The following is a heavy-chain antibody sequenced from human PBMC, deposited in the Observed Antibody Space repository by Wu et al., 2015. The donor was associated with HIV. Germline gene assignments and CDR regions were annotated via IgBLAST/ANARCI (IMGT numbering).Heavy chain of an antibody. Sequence: QVQLQQWGAGLLKPSETLSLTCAVYGGSFSGYYWSWIRQPPGKGLEWIGEINHSGSTKYNPSLKSRVTISVDTSKNQFSLKLGSVTAADTAVYYCARDGYYYDSSGYYRDAFDIWGQGTMVTVSS. CDR3: ARDGYYYDSSGYYRDAFDI. D-gene: IGHD3-22*01. CDR2: INHSGST. CDR1: GGSFSGYY. J-gene: IGHJ3*02. V-gene: IGHV4-34*01.